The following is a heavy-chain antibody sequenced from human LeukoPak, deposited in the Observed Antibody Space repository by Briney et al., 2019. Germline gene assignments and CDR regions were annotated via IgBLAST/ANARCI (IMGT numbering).Heavy chain of an antibody. Sequence: GASVKVSCKASGGTFSSYAISWVRQAPGQGLEWMGRIIPILGIANYAQKFQGRVTITADKSTSTAYMELSSLRSEDTAVYYCASRTGDGYNFYNSLWGQGTLVTVSS. CDR3: ASRTGDGYNFYNSL. V-gene: IGHV1-69*04. CDR1: GGTFSSYA. J-gene: IGHJ4*02. CDR2: IIPILGIA. D-gene: IGHD5-24*01.